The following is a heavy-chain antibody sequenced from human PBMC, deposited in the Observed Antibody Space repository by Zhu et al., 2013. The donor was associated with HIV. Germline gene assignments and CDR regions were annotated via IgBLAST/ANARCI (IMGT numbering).Heavy chain of an antibody. CDR1: GYTFTGNY. J-gene: IGHJ4*02. CDR3: AREDRRLMTSLDF. D-gene: IGHD3-16*01. V-gene: IGHV1-2*02. Sequence: QVQLVQSGAEVKKPGASVKVSCKASGYTFTGNYINWVRQVPGQGLEWIGWINPNSGGTNYAQKFQGRVTMTRDTAIDTAYMEVTSLRSDDTAVYFCAREDRRLMTSLDFWGQGTLVSVSS. CDR2: INPNSGGT.